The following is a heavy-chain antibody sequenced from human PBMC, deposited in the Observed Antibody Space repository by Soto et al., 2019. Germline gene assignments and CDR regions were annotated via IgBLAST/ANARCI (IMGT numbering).Heavy chain of an antibody. Sequence: ASVKVSCKASGYTFTSYGISWVRQAPGQGLEWMGWISAYNGNTNYAQKLQGRVTMTTDTSTSTAYMELRSLRSDDTAVYYCARDEVKAEQTGGAFDIWGQGTMVTVSS. D-gene: IGHD1-1*01. J-gene: IGHJ3*02. V-gene: IGHV1-18*01. CDR2: ISAYNGNT. CDR1: GYTFTSYG. CDR3: ARDEVKAEQTGGAFDI.